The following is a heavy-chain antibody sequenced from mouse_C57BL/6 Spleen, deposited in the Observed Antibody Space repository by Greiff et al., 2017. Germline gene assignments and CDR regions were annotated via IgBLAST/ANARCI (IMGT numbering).Heavy chain of an antibody. D-gene: IGHD2-3*01. CDR3: EREKDGSLYYWDY. CDR1: GYTFTSYG. J-gene: IGHJ2*01. Sequence: VQLQQSGAELVRPGSSVKMSCKTSGYTFTSYGINWVKQRPGQGLEWIGYIYIGNGYTEYNDKFKGKSTLTSDTSSSTSYMQLSSLTSEDSAIYSGEREKDGSLYYWDYWGQGTTLTVSS. V-gene: IGHV1-58*01. CDR2: IYIGNGYT.